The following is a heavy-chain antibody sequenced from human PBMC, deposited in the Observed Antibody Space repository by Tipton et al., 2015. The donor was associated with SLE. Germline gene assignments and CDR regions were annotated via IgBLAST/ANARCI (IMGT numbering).Heavy chain of an antibody. D-gene: IGHD2/OR15-2a*01. CDR3: ARAFAKAFAFDI. V-gene: IGHV4-59*11. J-gene: IGHJ3*02. Sequence: LRLSCTVSGGSISSHYWSWIRQPPGKGLEWIGYIYYSGSTNYNPSLKSRVTISVDTSKNQFSLKLSSVTAADTAVYYCARAFAKAFAFDIWGQGTMVTVSS. CDR1: GGSISSHY. CDR2: IYYSGST.